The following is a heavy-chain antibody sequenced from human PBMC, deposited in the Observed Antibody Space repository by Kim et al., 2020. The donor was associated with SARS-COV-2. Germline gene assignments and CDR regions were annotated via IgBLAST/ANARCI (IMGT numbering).Heavy chain of an antibody. CDR1: GGSISSYY. Sequence: SETLSLTCTVSGGSISSYYWSWIRQPPGKGLEWVAYIHYSGSTNYNPSLKSRVTTSLDTSKNQFSLKLNSVTAADTAVYYCARDSTSGWGRWFDPWGQGTLVTVSS. CDR2: IHYSGST. D-gene: IGHD6-19*01. CDR3: ARDSTSGWGRWFDP. J-gene: IGHJ5*02. V-gene: IGHV4-59*01.